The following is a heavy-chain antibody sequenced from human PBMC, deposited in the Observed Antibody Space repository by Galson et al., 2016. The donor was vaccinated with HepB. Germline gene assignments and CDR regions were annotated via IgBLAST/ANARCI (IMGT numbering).Heavy chain of an antibody. Sequence: SLRLSCAASGFTFSSYTMHWVRQAPGKGLEWVAVILYNGGSEYHADSMKGRFTISRDKSKNTLYLQMNSLSAEDTAVYYCAAEYSSSMGAFDIWGQGTMVTVSS. CDR2: ILYNGGSE. CDR1: GFTFSSYT. CDR3: AAEYSSSMGAFDI. D-gene: IGHD6-6*01. J-gene: IGHJ3*02. V-gene: IGHV3-30-3*01.